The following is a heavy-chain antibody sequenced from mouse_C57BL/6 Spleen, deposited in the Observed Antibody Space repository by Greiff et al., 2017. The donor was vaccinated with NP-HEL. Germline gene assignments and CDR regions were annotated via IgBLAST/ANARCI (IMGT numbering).Heavy chain of an antibody. CDR2: IYPGDGDT. CDR1: GYAFSSSW. D-gene: IGHD3-2*02. Sequence: QVQLQQSGPELVKPGASVKISCKASGYAFSSSWMNWVKQRPGKGLEWIGRIYPGDGDTNYNGKFKGKATLTADKSSSTAYMQLSSLTSEDSAVYFCARRGGTQAWFAYWGQGTLVTVSA. V-gene: IGHV1-82*01. CDR3: ARRGGTQAWFAY. J-gene: IGHJ3*01.